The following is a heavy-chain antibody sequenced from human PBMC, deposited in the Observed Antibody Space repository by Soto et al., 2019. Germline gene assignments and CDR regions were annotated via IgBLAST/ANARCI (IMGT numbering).Heavy chain of an antibody. J-gene: IGHJ6*01. CDR3: ARSYYDILTGYSSPYGMDV. CDR2: IYPGDSDT. V-gene: IGHV5-51*01. Sequence: PGESLTICCNGSGYSFTSYWIGWVLQMPGKGLEWMGIIYPGDSDTRYSPSFQGQVTISADKSISAAYLQWSSLKASDTAMYYCARSYYDILTGYSSPYGMDVWGQGTTVTVSS. CDR1: GYSFTSYW. D-gene: IGHD3-9*01.